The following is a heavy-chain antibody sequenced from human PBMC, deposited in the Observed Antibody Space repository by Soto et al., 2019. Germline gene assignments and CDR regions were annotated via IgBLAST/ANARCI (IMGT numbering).Heavy chain of an antibody. CDR3: ARDQTGITTTGGGRIDH. CDR1: GFTFSYYW. CDR2: VSFDGSNK. V-gene: IGHV3-30-3*01. Sequence: PGGSLRLSCVGSGFTFSYYWMSWVRQAPGKGLECVAIVSFDGSNKYYADSVKGRFTISRDNSKNTLYLQMSGLTPEDTAVYYCARDQTGITTTGGGRIDHWGQGTLVTVSS. J-gene: IGHJ4*02. D-gene: IGHD1-20*01.